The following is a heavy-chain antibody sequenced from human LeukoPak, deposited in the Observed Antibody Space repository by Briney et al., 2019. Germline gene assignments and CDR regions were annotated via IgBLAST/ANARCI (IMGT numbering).Heavy chain of an antibody. D-gene: IGHD2-15*01. CDR2: ISDSGGST. J-gene: IGHJ6*02. V-gene: IGHV3-64D*09. CDR1: GFPFSSYA. CDR3: VRGYSFGPYGMDV. Sequence: GGSLRLSCSASGFPFSSYAMHWVRQAPGKGLEYVSAISDSGGSTYYADSVKGRFTISRDNSKNTLYLQMRSLRAEDTAVYFCVRGYSFGPYGMDVWGQGTTVTVSS.